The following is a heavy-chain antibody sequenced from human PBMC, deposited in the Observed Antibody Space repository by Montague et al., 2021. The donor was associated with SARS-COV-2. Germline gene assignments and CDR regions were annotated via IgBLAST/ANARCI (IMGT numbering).Heavy chain of an antibody. CDR2: IHHGGST. J-gene: IGHJ6*03. D-gene: IGHD3-10*01. Sequence: SETLSLTRAVHGGSFSTYSWNWIRQPPGKGLEWIGEIHHGGSTNYNPSLKSRATISADTSKNQFSLKLTSVAAADTAVYYCARLGDGVVPSPILGVGPYYSYYYMDVWGKGTTVTVSS. CDR1: GGSFSTYS. V-gene: IGHV4-34*01. CDR3: ARLGDGVVPSPILGVGPYYSYYYMDV.